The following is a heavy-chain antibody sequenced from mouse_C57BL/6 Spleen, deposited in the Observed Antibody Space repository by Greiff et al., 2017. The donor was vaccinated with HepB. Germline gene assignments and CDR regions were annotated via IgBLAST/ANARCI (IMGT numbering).Heavy chain of an antibody. D-gene: IGHD1-1*01. CDR2: IYPRSGNT. Sequence: QVQLQQSGAELARPGASVKLSCKASGYTFTSYGISWVKQRTGQGLEWIGEIYPRSGNTYYNEKFKGKATLTADKSSSTAYMELRSLTSEDSAVYFCAREDYGSSSLYAMDYWGQGTSVTVSS. CDR3: AREDYGSSSLYAMDY. J-gene: IGHJ4*01. V-gene: IGHV1-81*01. CDR1: GYTFTSYG.